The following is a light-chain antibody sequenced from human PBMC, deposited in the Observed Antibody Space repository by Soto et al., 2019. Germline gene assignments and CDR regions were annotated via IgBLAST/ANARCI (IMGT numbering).Light chain of an antibody. CDR2: ATN. V-gene: IGLV1-44*01. Sequence: QSVLTQPPSASGTPGQTVTISCSGSRSNVGRNAVSWYQQVPGMAPKLLVFATNKRPSGVPDRFSGSASGASAPLAISGLQSEDEADYYCAAWDDTLNGPLFGGGTKVTVL. J-gene: IGLJ2*01. CDR3: AAWDDTLNGPL. CDR1: RSNVGRNA.